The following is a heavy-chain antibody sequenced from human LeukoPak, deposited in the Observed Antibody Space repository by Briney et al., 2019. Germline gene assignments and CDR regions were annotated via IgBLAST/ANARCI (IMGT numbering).Heavy chain of an antibody. J-gene: IGHJ4*02. Sequence: GGSLRLSCAASGFTFSTYSVNWVRQAPGKGLEWVSSISSSSTYIYYADSVKGRFTISRDNAMNSLYQQMHSLRAEDTAVYYCARDWPIDYWGQGTLVTVSS. V-gene: IGHV3-21*01. CDR2: ISSSSTYI. CDR3: ARDWPIDY. CDR1: GFTFSTYS.